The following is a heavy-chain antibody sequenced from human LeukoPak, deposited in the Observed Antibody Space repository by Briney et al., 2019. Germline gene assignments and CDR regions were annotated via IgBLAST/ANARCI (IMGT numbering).Heavy chain of an antibody. CDR2: MNPNSGNT. D-gene: IGHD1-1*01. V-gene: IGHV1-8*01. CDR3: ARGEPYNWNDFDY. J-gene: IGHJ4*02. CDR1: GYTFTSYD. Sequence: ASVKVSCKVSGYTFTSYDINWVRQATGQGLEWMGWMNPNSGNTGYAQKFQGRVTMTRNTSISTAYMELSSLRSEDTAVYYCARGEPYNWNDFDYWGQGTLVTVSS.